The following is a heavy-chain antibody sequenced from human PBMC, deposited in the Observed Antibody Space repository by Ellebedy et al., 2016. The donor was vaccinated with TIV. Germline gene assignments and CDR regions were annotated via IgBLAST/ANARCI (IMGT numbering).Heavy chain of an antibody. CDR3: ARAYCRHGDCENGVDV. D-gene: IGHD2-21*02. CDR2: RRNKAKGSTT. Sequence: GESLKISCAGSGFSFSDHYMDWVRQAPGKGLEWVGRRRNKAKGSTTEYAASVKGRFTISRDESKNLLFLQMNSLKTEDTAVYFCARAYCRHGDCENGVDVWGQGTTVTVSS. J-gene: IGHJ6*02. V-gene: IGHV3-72*01. CDR1: GFSFSDHY.